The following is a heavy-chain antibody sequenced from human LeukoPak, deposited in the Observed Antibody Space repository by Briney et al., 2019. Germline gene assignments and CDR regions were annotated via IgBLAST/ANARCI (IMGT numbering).Heavy chain of an antibody. J-gene: IGHJ6*03. D-gene: IGHD1-26*01. V-gene: IGHV4-59*01. Sequence: PSETLSLTCTVSGGSISSYYWSWIRQPPGKGLEWIGYIYYSGSTNYNPSLKSRVTISVDTSKNQFSLKLSSVTAADTAVYYCARVAVGANYYYYCMDVWGKGTTVTVSS. CDR2: IYYSGST. CDR3: ARVAVGANYYYYCMDV. CDR1: GGSISSYY.